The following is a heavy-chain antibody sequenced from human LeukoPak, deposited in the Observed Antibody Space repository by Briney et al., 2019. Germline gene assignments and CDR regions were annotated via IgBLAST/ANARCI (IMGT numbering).Heavy chain of an antibody. CDR3: ARCPYDSTGYYSVPSHLDY. V-gene: IGHV3-23*01. CDR2: ISGSGGST. D-gene: IGHD3-22*01. CDR1: GFTFSSHA. J-gene: IGHJ4*02. Sequence: GGSLRLSCAASGFTFSSHAMSWVRQAPGKGLEWVSGISGSGGSTYYADSVKGRFTISRDNVKNSLFLQMNSLSAEDTAVYYCARCPYDSTGYYSVPSHLDYWGQGTLVTVSS.